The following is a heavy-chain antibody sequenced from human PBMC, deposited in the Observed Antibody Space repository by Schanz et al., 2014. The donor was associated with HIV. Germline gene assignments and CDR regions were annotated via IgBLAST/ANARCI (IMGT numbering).Heavy chain of an antibody. Sequence: EVQLLESGGGLVQPGGSLRLSCAVSGFTITSYGMSWVRQAPGKGLEWVSTISAGVGTASYADSVKGRFTISRDTSKKTLYLQMNSLRADDTAVYFCAIRTPMVTFGAFDIWGRGTWVTVSS. CDR2: ISAGVGTA. CDR1: GFTITSYG. D-gene: IGHD5-18*01. V-gene: IGHV3-23*01. CDR3: AIRTPMVTFGAFDI. J-gene: IGHJ3*02.